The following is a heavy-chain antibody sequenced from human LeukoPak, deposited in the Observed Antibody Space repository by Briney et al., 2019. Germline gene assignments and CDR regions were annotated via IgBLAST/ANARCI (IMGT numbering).Heavy chain of an antibody. CDR2: IYPGDSDT. V-gene: IGHV5-51*01. CDR1: GYSFTSYW. D-gene: IGHD3-10*01. Sequence: GESLKISCKGSGYSFTSYWIGWVRQMPGKGLEWMGIIYPGDSDTRYSPSFQGQATISADKSISTAYLQWSSLKASDTAMYYCARPLLVRGVLYYFDYWGQGTLVTVSS. CDR3: ARPLLVRGVLYYFDY. J-gene: IGHJ4*02.